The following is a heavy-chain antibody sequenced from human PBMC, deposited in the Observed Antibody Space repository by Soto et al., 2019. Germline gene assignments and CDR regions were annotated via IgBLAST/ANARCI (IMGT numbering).Heavy chain of an antibody. J-gene: IGHJ4*02. D-gene: IGHD2-15*01. CDR1: GFTFTSSA. CDR3: AAVGLGYCSGGSCYPPY. Sequence: SVKVSCKASGFTFTSSAVQWVRLARGQRLEWIGWIVVGSGNTNYAQKFQERVTITRDMSTSTAYMELSSLRSEDTAVYYCAAVGLGYCSGGSCYPPYWGQGTLVTVSS. V-gene: IGHV1-58*01. CDR2: IVVGSGNT.